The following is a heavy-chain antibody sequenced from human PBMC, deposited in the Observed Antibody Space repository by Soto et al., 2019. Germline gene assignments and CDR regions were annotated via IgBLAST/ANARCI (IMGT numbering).Heavy chain of an antibody. CDR3: AECFAPGYCYAMDV. V-gene: IGHV3-23*01. D-gene: IGHD3-3*01. Sequence: EVQLLESGGGLVQPGGSLRLSCAASGFTFSSYAMSWVRQAPGKGLEWVSGVSGRGGSTYYADSVKGRFTISRDNSTNTVYLQMNSLRAEDTAVYYCAECFAPGYCYAMDVWGQGTTVTVSS. J-gene: IGHJ6*02. CDR1: GFTFSSYA. CDR2: VSGRGGST.